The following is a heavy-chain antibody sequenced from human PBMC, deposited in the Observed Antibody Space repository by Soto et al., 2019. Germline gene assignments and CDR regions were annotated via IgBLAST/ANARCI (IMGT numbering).Heavy chain of an antibody. D-gene: IGHD5-12*01. Sequence: SETLSLTCTVSGGSISSYYWSWIRQPPGKGLEWIGYIYYSGSTNYNPSLKSRVTISVDTSKNQFSLKLSSVTAADTAVYYCARAAKGTVYSGYALYRFRFDYWGQGTLVIVSS. CDR3: ARAAKGTVYSGYALYRFRFDY. CDR2: IYYSGST. J-gene: IGHJ4*02. V-gene: IGHV4-59*01. CDR1: GGSISSYY.